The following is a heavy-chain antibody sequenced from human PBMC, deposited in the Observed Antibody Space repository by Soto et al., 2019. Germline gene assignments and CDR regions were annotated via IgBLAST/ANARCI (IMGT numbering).Heavy chain of an antibody. Sequence: SETLSLTCTVSGGSIRSYYWSWIRQPPGKGLEWIGYIYYSGSTNYNPSLKSRVTISVDTSKNQFFLKLSSVTAADTAVYYCARGTLRYFDWLLRPQHYFDYWGQGTLVTVS. CDR2: IYYSGST. CDR3: ARGTLRYFDWLLRPQHYFDY. V-gene: IGHV4-59*01. J-gene: IGHJ4*02. CDR1: GGSIRSYY. D-gene: IGHD3-9*01.